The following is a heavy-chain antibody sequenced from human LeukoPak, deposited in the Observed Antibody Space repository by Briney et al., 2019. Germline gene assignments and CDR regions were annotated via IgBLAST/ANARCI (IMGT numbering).Heavy chain of an antibody. V-gene: IGHV3-30*18. CDR2: ISYDGSNK. J-gene: IGHJ4*02. CDR3: AKDQDGGNLDY. CDR1: GFTFSSYG. D-gene: IGHD4-23*01. Sequence: GRSLRLSCAASGFTFSSYGMHWVRQAPGKGLEWVAVISYDGSNKYYADSVKGRFTISRDNSKNTLYLQMNSLRAEDTAVYYCAKDQDGGNLDYWGQGTLVTVSS.